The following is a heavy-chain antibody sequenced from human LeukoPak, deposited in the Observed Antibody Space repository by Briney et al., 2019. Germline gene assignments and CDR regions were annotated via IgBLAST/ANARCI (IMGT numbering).Heavy chain of an antibody. CDR3: ARRVVSDY. V-gene: IGHV3-48*03. D-gene: IGHD2-2*01. CDR2: ISSSGSTI. Sequence: PGGSLRLSCVASGYTFSSYEMNWVRQAPGKGLEWVSYISSSGSTIYYADSVKGRFTISRDNAKNSLYLQMNGLRAEDTAVYYCARRVVSDYWGQGTLVTVSS. CDR1: GYTFSSYE. J-gene: IGHJ4*02.